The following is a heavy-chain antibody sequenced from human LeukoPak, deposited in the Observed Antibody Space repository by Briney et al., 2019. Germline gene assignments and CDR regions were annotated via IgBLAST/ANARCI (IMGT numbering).Heavy chain of an antibody. V-gene: IGHV1-3*01. D-gene: IGHD6-19*01. CDR2: INAGNGNT. Sequence: GASVKVSCKASGYTFTIYAMHWVRQAPGQRLEWMGWINAGNGNTKYSQKFQGRVTITRDTSASTAYMELSSLRSEDTAVYYCARDVEYSSGHYYFDYWGQGTLVTVSS. CDR1: GYTFTIYA. CDR3: ARDVEYSSGHYYFDY. J-gene: IGHJ4*02.